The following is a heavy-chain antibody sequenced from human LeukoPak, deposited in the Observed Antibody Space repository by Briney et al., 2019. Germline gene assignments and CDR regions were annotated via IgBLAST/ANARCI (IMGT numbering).Heavy chain of an antibody. J-gene: IGHJ6*02. CDR2: ISANGGST. CDR1: GFTFSNYV. V-gene: IGHV3-64*01. CDR3: ARVSRAQGGTDV. Sequence: GGSLRLSCTAPGFTFSNYVLHWVRQAPEKGLEYVSAISANGGSTYYTSSVKGRFTISRDNSKSTLHLQLGRLRPEDMGVYYCARVSRAQGGTDVWGQGTTVTVSS.